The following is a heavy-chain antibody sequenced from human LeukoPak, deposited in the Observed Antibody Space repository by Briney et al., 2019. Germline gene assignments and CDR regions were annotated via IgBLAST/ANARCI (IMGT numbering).Heavy chain of an antibody. J-gene: IGHJ5*02. Sequence: PSETLSLTCTVSGGSISSSSYYWGWIRQPPGTGLEWIGSIYYSGSTYYNPSLKSRVTISVDTSKNQFSLKLSSVTAADTAVYYCARRPPIAGNYGWFDPWGQGTLVTVSS. D-gene: IGHD1-7*01. CDR1: GGSISSSSYY. V-gene: IGHV4-39*01. CDR3: ARRPPIAGNYGWFDP. CDR2: IYYSGST.